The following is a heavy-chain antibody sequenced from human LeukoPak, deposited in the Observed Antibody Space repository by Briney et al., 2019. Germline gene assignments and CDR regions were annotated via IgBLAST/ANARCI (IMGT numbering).Heavy chain of an antibody. D-gene: IGHD3-22*01. V-gene: IGHV4-39*07. CDR1: GGSISSSSYY. Sequence: SETLSLTCTVSGGSISSSSYYWGWIRQPPGKGLEWIGSIYYSGSTYYNPSPKSRVTISVDTSKNQSSLKLSSVTAADTAVYYCCCSGYYPYPYPTDYYFDYWGQGTLVTVSS. J-gene: IGHJ4*02. CDR3: CCSGYYPYPYPTDYYFDY. CDR2: IYYSGST.